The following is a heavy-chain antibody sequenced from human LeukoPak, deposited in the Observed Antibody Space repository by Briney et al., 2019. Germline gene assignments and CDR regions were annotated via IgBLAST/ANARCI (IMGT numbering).Heavy chain of an antibody. D-gene: IGHD6-13*01. Sequence: GGSLRLSCAASGFSFDTYTMNWVRQAPGRGLEWVSSISGSGLYIFYADSVKGRFTISRDNAKNSLYLQMNGLRAEDTSLYFCARGSYSSSWFEKYFFDSWGQGTLVTVSA. CDR1: GFSFDTYT. CDR3: ARGSYSSSWFEKYFFDS. V-gene: IGHV3-21*01. J-gene: IGHJ4*02. CDR2: ISGSGLYI.